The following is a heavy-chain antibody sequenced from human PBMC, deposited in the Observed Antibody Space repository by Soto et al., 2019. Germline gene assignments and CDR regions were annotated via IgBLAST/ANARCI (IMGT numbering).Heavy chain of an antibody. J-gene: IGHJ4*02. CDR1: GGSINNYA. Sequence: QVQLVQSGAEVRKPGSSVKVSCKAFGGSINNYALTWVRQAPGQGLEWMGGIIPIYGTANYAQKFRVRVTLTADEDTSTAYMELSSVRYEDTAVYYCARGSVSDYGDFGGLYDSWGQGTLVTVSS. V-gene: IGHV1-69*01. D-gene: IGHD4-17*01. CDR2: IIPIYGTA. CDR3: ARGSVSDYGDFGGLYDS.